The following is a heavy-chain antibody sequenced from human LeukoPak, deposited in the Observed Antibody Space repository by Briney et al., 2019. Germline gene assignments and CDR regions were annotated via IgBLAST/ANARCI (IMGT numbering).Heavy chain of an antibody. CDR3: ARTYSRDYYMDV. J-gene: IGHJ6*03. CDR1: GYTFTSCD. Sequence: ASVKVSCKASGYTFTSCDINWVRQATGQGLEWMGWMNPNSGNTGYAQKFQGRVTITRNTSISTAYMELSSLRSEDTAVYYCARTYSRDYYMDVWGKGTTVTVSS. V-gene: IGHV1-8*03. D-gene: IGHD6-13*01. CDR2: MNPNSGNT.